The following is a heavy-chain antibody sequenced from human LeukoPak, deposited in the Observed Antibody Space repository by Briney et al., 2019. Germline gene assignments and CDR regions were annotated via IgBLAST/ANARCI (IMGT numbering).Heavy chain of an antibody. D-gene: IGHD6-19*01. Sequence: ASETLSLTCTVSGGSISSSSYYWSWIRQPPGKGLEWIGYIYYSGSTNYNPSLKSRVTISVDTSKNQFSLKLSSVTAADTAVYYCARGKGPYSSGWGYYFDYWGQGTLVTVSS. V-gene: IGHV4-61*01. J-gene: IGHJ4*02. CDR1: GGSISSSSYY. CDR2: IYYSGST. CDR3: ARGKGPYSSGWGYYFDY.